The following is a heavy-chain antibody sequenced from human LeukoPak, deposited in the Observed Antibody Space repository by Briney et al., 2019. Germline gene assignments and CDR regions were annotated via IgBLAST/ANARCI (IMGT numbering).Heavy chain of an antibody. CDR2: VYDIGST. D-gene: IGHD3-16*01. CDR3: ARGGVLKSVDY. CDR1: GGSIGSHY. J-gene: IGHJ4*02. Sequence: SETLSLTCTVSGGSIGSHYWTWIRQTPGKELEWIGYVYDIGSTKSNPSLKSRVTISVDTSKNQFSLRLSSVTAADTGVYYCARGGVLKSVDYWGQGTLVAVSS. V-gene: IGHV4-59*11.